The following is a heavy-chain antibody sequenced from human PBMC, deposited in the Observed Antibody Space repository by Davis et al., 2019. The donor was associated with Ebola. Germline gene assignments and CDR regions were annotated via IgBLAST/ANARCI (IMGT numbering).Heavy chain of an antibody. CDR3: ARDGRPYSSGWYAYYYGMDV. Sequence: ASVKVSCKASGYTFTNYGITWVRQAPGQGLEWMGWINPHNGNTNYAQNVQGRVIMTTDTATTTAYMEVGGLRSEDTAVYYCARDGRPYSSGWYAYYYGMDVWGQGTTVTVSS. D-gene: IGHD6-19*01. V-gene: IGHV1-18*04. J-gene: IGHJ6*02. CDR1: GYTFTNYG. CDR2: INPHNGNT.